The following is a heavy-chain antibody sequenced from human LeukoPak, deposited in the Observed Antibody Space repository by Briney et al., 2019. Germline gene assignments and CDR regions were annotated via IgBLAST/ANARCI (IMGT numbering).Heavy chain of an antibody. V-gene: IGHV4-39*07. CDR2: IYHSGST. Sequence: SETLSLTCTVSGGSISSSSYYWGWIRQPPGKGLEWIGEIYHSGSTNYNPSLKSRVIISVDKSKNQFFLKLNSVTAADTAMYYCATVNRGNPLLSYFDYWGQGTLVTVSS. CDR3: ATVNRGNPLLSYFDY. J-gene: IGHJ4*02. D-gene: IGHD1-26*01. CDR1: GGSISSSSYY.